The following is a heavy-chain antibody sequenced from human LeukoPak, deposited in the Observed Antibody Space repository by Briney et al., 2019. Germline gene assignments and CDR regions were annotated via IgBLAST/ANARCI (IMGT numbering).Heavy chain of an antibody. Sequence: ASVKVSCKASGYTFTSYGISWVRQAPGQGLEWMGWISAYNGNTNYAQKLQGRVTMTTDTSTSTAYMELRSLRSDDTAVYYCARDPYYYDSSSVDYWGQGTLVTVSS. CDR1: GYTFTSYG. J-gene: IGHJ4*02. CDR2: ISAYNGNT. V-gene: IGHV1-18*01. CDR3: ARDPYYYDSSSVDY. D-gene: IGHD3-22*01.